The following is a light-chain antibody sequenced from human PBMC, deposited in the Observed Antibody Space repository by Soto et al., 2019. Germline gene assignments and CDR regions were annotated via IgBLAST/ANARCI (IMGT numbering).Light chain of an antibody. Sequence: EIVLTQSPATLSLYSGERANLSCSSSQSVSYYLAWYQQKPGQAPRLLIYNASKRATGIPARFSGSGSGTDFTLTVRSLEPGDFAVYYCQQSSNWREVNCGQGKRREIK. CDR1: QSVSYY. CDR3: QQSSNWREVN. CDR2: NAS. V-gene: IGKV3-11*01. J-gene: IGKJ5*01.